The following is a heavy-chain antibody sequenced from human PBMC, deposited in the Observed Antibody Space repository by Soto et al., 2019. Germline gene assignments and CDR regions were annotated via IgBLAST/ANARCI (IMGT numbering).Heavy chain of an antibody. Sequence: TLSLTCTVSGGSTSSYYWSWVRQPAGKGLEWIGYIYHSGSTYYNPSLKSRLTISVAASKNQFSLRLRSVTAADTAIYYCARDSVPEHTYSGMDGWGKGTTVTVYS. V-gene: IGHV4-59*12. CDR2: IYHSGST. D-gene: IGHD2-2*01. J-gene: IGHJ6*04. CDR3: ARDSVPEHTYSGMDG. CDR1: GGSTSSYY.